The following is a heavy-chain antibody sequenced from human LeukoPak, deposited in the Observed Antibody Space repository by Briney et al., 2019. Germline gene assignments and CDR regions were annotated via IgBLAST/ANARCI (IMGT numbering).Heavy chain of an antibody. D-gene: IGHD1-14*01. V-gene: IGHV1-46*01. CDR2: NNPCGGTV. CDR1: GYSFTTYY. CDR3: ASDGIEGDYYYMDV. J-gene: IGHJ6*03. Sequence: ASVKVSCKASGYSFTTYYLHWVRQAPGQGLEWMGINNPCGGTVVHVQKFQGRVSMTRDMSTSTVYMELSSLTSEDTAVYYCASDGIEGDYYYMDVWGRGTTVTVSS.